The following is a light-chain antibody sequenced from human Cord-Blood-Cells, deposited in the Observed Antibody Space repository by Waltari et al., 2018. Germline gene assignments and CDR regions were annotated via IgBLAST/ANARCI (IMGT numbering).Light chain of an antibody. Sequence: HSALTQPASVSGSPGQSITISSPQTSSDVGGYNSVSWSQQHPGKAPKLMIYDVSKRPSGVSNRFSGSKSGNTASLTISGLQAEDEADYYCSSYTSSSTWVFGGGTKLTVL. CDR2: DVS. CDR3: SSYTSSSTWV. CDR1: SSDVGGYNS. V-gene: IGLV2-14*01. J-gene: IGLJ3*02.